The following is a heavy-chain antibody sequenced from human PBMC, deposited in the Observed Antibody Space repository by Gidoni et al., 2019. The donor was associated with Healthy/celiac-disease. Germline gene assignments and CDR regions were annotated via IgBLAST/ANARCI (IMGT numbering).Heavy chain of an antibody. CDR1: GFPFSSYG. CDR3: ARPFYSSSQVGAFDI. J-gene: IGHJ3*02. Sequence: QVQLVESGGGVVQPGRSLRLSCAASGFPFSSYGMHWVRQAPGKGLEWVAVIWYDGSNKYYADSVKGRFTISRDNSKNTLYLQMNSLRAEDTAVYYCARPFYSSSQVGAFDIWGQGTMVTVSS. V-gene: IGHV3-33*01. D-gene: IGHD6-13*01. CDR2: IWYDGSNK.